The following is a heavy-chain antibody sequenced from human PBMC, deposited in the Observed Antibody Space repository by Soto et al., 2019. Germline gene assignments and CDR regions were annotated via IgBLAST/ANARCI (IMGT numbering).Heavy chain of an antibody. CDR3: AKGGRQWLVTSDFNY. CDR2: VSHDGRNT. CDR1: GVIFSSYS. V-gene: IGHV3-30*18. D-gene: IGHD6-19*01. J-gene: IGHJ4*02. Sequence: PGGSLKLSCASSGVIFSSYSMNWVRQAPGKGLEWVAVVSHDGRNTHYADSVKGRFTISRDSSKNTVSLEMTSLRAEDTAVYYCAKGGRQWLVTSDFNYWGQGALVTVSS.